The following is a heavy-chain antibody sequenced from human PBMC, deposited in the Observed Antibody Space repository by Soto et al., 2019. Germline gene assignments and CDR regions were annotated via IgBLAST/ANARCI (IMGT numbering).Heavy chain of an antibody. Sequence: QVQLVESGGGVVQPGRSLRLSCAASGFTFSSYAMHWVRQAPGKGLEWVAVISYDGSNKYYADSVKGRFTISRDNSKNTRYLQMNSLRAEDTAVYYCAREGSGWYYFDYWGQGTLVTVSS. D-gene: IGHD6-19*01. J-gene: IGHJ4*02. V-gene: IGHV3-30-3*01. CDR3: AREGSGWYYFDY. CDR2: ISYDGSNK. CDR1: GFTFSSYA.